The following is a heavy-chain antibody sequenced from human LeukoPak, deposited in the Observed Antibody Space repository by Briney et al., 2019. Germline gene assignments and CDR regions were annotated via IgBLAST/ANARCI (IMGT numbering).Heavy chain of an antibody. CDR1: GFTFSDYY. CDR3: ARHYGSGSYYRSIIDY. D-gene: IGHD3-10*01. Sequence: GSLRLSCAASGFTFSDYYMSWIRQAPGKGLEWIGSIYYSGSTYYNPSLKSRVTISVDTSKNQFSLKLSSVTAADTAVYYCARHYGSGSYYRSIIDYWGQGTLVTVSS. J-gene: IGHJ4*02. V-gene: IGHV4-39*01. CDR2: IYYSGST.